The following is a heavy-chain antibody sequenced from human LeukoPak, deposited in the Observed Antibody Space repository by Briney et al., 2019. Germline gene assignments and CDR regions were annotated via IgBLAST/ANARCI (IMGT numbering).Heavy chain of an antibody. D-gene: IGHD5-24*01. Sequence: PGGSLRLSCAASGFTFSSYWMSWVRQAPGKGLEWVANIKQDGSEKYYVDSVKGRFTISRDNAKNSLYLQMNSLRAEDTAVYYCARDGGRWLQFYYFDYWGQGTVVTVSS. CDR1: GFTFSSYW. CDR3: ARDGGRWLQFYYFDY. V-gene: IGHV3-7*05. J-gene: IGHJ4*02. CDR2: IKQDGSEK.